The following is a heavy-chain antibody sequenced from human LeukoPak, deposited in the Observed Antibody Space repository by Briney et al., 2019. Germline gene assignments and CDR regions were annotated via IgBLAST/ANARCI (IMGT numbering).Heavy chain of an antibody. CDR1: GGSIGSSSYC. V-gene: IGHV4-39*01. J-gene: IGHJ5*02. CDR2: ICYNGST. CDR3: ARTENYIPEDCFDP. Sequence: SETLSLTCSVSGGSIGSSSYCWGWIRQPPGKGLEWIGTICYNGSTFYNPSLKSRVTLSVDTSKNQFSLKLSSVTAADTAVYYCARTENYIPEDCFDPWGQGTLVTVSS. D-gene: IGHD5-24*01.